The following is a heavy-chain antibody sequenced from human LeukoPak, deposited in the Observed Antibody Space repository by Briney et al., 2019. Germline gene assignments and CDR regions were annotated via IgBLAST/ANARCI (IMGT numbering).Heavy chain of an antibody. V-gene: IGHV1-24*01. CDR2: FDPEDGET. J-gene: IGHJ5*02. D-gene: IGHD2-15*01. Sequence: ASVKVSCKASGYTFTGYYMHWVRQAPGKGLEWMGGFDPEDGETIYAQKFQGRVTMTEDTSTDTAYMELSSLRSEDTAVYYCATAQVVVAASYWFDPWGQGTLVTVSS. CDR1: GYTFTGYY. CDR3: ATAQVVVAASYWFDP.